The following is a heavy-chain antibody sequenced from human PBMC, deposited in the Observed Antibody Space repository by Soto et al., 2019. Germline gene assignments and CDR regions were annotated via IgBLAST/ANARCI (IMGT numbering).Heavy chain of an antibody. CDR1: GGSINSGGYY. D-gene: IGHD6-13*01. Sequence: QVQLRESGPGLVKPSQTLSLTCTVSGGSINSGGYYWNWIRQHPGKGLEWIGYMYYSGSTYYNPFLGSRVIIPAHTSENHFYLNLSSVHAADTAVYFCARGSRQSGSSSNWVFDYWGQGTLVNVSS. CDR3: ARGSRQSGSSSNWVFDY. CDR2: MYYSGST. V-gene: IGHV4-31*03. J-gene: IGHJ4*02.